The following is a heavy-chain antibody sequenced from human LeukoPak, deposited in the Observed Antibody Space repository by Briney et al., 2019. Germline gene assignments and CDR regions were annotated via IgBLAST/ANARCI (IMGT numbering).Heavy chain of an antibody. CDR1: GFTVSSNY. CDR2: IYGAGST. CDR3: ARLVGATSAGYYFDY. D-gene: IGHD1-26*01. J-gene: IGHJ4*02. Sequence: GGSLRLSCAASGFTVSSNYMSWVRQAPGKGLEWVSVIYGAGSTYYADSVKGRFTISRDNSKNTLYLQMNSLRAEDTAVYYCARLVGATSAGYYFDYWGQGTLVTVSS. V-gene: IGHV3-66*01.